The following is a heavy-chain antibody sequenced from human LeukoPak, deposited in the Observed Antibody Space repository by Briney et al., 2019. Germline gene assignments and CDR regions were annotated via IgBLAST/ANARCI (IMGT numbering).Heavy chain of an antibody. D-gene: IGHD3-10*01. V-gene: IGHV3-23*01. Sequence: PGGSLRLSCAASGFTFSSYAMSWVRQAPGKGLEWVSAISGSGGSTYHADSVRGRFTISRDNSKNTLYLQMNSLRAEDTAVYYCAKTAMVQGVICFDYWGQGTLVTVSS. CDR1: GFTFSSYA. J-gene: IGHJ4*02. CDR2: ISGSGGST. CDR3: AKTAMVQGVICFDY.